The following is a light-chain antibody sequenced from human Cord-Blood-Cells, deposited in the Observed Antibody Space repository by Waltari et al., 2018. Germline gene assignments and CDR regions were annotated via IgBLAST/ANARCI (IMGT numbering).Light chain of an antibody. CDR3: SSYAGSNNYV. CDR1: SSDVGVYND. V-gene: IGLV2-8*01. Sequence: QSALTQPPSASGSPGQSVTISCPGTSSDVGVYNDVPWYQQHPGKAPKLMIYEVSKRPSGVPDRFSGSKSGNTASLTVSGLQAEDEADYYCSSYAGSNNYVFGTGTKVTVL. CDR2: EVS. J-gene: IGLJ1*01.